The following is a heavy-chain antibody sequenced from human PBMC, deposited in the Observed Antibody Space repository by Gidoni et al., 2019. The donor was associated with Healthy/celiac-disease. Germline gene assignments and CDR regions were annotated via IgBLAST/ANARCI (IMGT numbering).Heavy chain of an antibody. CDR1: GFTFSSYS. Sequence: EVQLVESGGGLVQPGGSLRLSCAASGFTFSSYSMNWVRQAPGKGLAWVSYISSSSSTIYYADSVKGRFTISRDNAKNSLYRQMNSLRAEDTAVYYCARLLADRLSGYYYGMDVWGQGTTVTVSS. V-gene: IGHV3-48*01. J-gene: IGHJ6*02. D-gene: IGHD2-15*01. CDR3: ARLLADRLSGYYYGMDV. CDR2: ISSSSSTI.